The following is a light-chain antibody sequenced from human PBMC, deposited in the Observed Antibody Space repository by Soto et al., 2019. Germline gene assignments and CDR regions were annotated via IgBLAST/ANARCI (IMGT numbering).Light chain of an antibody. V-gene: IGLV2-11*01. CDR3: CTSSRSYPYLV. CDR2: DVS. J-gene: IGLJ2*01. Sequence: QSALTQPRSVSGSPGQSVTISCTGTSSDVGGYNYVSWYQQHPGKAPKLMIYDVSNRPSGVADRFSGSKSGNTASLTISGRQHADEADYYCCTSSRSYPYLVFGRGTKLTVL. CDR1: SSDVGGYNY.